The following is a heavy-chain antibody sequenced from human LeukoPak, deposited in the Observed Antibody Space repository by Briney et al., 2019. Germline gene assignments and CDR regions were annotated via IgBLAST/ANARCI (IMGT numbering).Heavy chain of an antibody. J-gene: IGHJ5*02. CDR3: TTVGLGTTPFPRLGWGFDP. Sequence: ASVKVSCKVSGYTLTELSVHWVRQAPGKGLEWMGGFDPEDGETIYALKLQGRVTMTEDTSTDTAYMELSSLRSEDTAMYYCTTVGLGTTPFPRLGWGFDPWGQGTLVTVSS. D-gene: IGHD3/OR15-3a*01. CDR2: FDPEDGET. CDR1: GYTLTELS. V-gene: IGHV1-24*01.